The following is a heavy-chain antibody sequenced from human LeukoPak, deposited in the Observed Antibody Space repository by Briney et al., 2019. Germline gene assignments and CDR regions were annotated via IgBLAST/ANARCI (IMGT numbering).Heavy chain of an antibody. Sequence: SETLSLTCAVYGGSFSGYYWSWLRPPPGKGLEWSGETNHSGSTNYNPSLKSRVTILVDTSKNHFSLKLSSVTAADTAVYYCGRHQSHGWVSGSYYIRNWCDPRGQGTLVTAS. CDR1: GGSFSGYY. D-gene: IGHD3-10*01. CDR2: TNHSGST. V-gene: IGHV4-34*01. CDR3: GRHQSHGWVSGSYYIRNWCDP. J-gene: IGHJ5*02.